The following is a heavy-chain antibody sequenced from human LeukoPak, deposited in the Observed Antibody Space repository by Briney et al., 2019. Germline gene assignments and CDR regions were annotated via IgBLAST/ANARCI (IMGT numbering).Heavy chain of an antibody. CDR3: ARDFWSVPVYNWFDP. V-gene: IGHV4-4*07. J-gene: IGHJ5*02. CDR1: GGSINSYY. CDR2: IYTSGST. Sequence: SETLSLTCTVSGGSINSYYWSWIRQPAGKGLEWIGRIYTSGSTNYNPSLKSRVTMSVDTSKNQFSLKLSSVTAADTAVYYCARDFWSVPVYNWFDPWGQGTLVTVSS. D-gene: IGHD3-3*01.